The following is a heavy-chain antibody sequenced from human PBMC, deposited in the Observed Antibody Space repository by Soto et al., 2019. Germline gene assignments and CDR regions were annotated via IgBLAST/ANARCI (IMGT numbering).Heavy chain of an antibody. V-gene: IGHV1-58*01. CDR1: GFTFTSSA. Sequence: SVKVSCKASGFTFTSSAVQWVRQARGQPLEWIGWIVLGNGNTNYAQKFQGRVTITRDKSTSTAYMDLSRLRSDDTAMYYCAARIGNIGWYWLDAWGQGTQVTAPQ. CDR3: AARIGNIGWYWLDA. CDR2: IVLGNGNT. D-gene: IGHD6-19*01. J-gene: IGHJ5*02.